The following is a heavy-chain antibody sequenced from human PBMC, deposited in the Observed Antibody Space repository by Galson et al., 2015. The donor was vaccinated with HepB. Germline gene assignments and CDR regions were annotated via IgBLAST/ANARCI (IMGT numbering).Heavy chain of an antibody. D-gene: IGHD3-3*01. V-gene: IGHV3-53*01. CDR3: ASSYYDFWSPLDY. Sequence: SLRLSCAASGFTVSSNYMSWVRQAPGKGLEWVSVIYSGGSTYYADSVKGRFTISRDNSKNTLYLQMNSLRAEDTAVYYCASSYYDFWSPLDYWGQGTLVTVSS. CDR2: IYSGGST. J-gene: IGHJ4*02. CDR1: GFTVSSNY.